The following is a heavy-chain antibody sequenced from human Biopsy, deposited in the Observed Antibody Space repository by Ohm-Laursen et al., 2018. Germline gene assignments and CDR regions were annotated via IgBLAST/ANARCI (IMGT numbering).Heavy chain of an antibody. CDR1: GFTFSSYA. Sequence: SLRLSCTASGFTFSSYAMGWVRQAPGKGMEWISYIYGGGSPVSYADSVKGRFTISRDNAQNSLYLHMNSLRAEDTAVYYCARLNSGTYDASDLWGQGTMVIVSS. J-gene: IGHJ3*01. CDR3: ARLNSGTYDASDL. V-gene: IGHV3-48*03. CDR2: IYGGGSPV. D-gene: IGHD1-26*01.